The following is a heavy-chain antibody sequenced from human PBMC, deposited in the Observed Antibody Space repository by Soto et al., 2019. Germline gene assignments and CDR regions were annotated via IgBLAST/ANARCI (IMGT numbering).Heavy chain of an antibody. V-gene: IGHV1-69*08. D-gene: IGHD5-12*01. CDR3: ARDRGDGYNNI. J-gene: IGHJ3*02. Sequence: VQLVQSGAEMKKPGSSVKVSCKAPGGTFSSYTISWVRQAPGQGLEWMGRIIPILGIANYAQKFQGRVTITADKSTSTAYMELSSLRSEDTAVYYCARDRGDGYNNIWGQGTMVTVSS. CDR2: IIPILGIA. CDR1: GGTFSSYT.